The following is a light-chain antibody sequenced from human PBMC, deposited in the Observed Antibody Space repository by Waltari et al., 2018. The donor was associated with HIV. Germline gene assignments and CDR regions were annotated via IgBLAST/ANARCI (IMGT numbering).Light chain of an antibody. CDR3: QVWDTAATEHVT. Sequence: SYLLAQPPSVSVAPGQTAILTCGGNNIGSKSVHWFLQKPGQAPLLIVYDDSDRPSGVAGRFSGSNSGNTATLTISGVEAGDDADYFCQVWDTAATEHVTFGGGTKLSVL. CDR1: NIGSKS. V-gene: IGLV3-21*02. J-gene: IGLJ2*01. CDR2: DDS.